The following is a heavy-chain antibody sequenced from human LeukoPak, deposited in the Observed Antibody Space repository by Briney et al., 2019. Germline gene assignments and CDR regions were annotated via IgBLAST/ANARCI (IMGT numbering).Heavy chain of an antibody. CDR1: GDSVSSYSAA. J-gene: IGHJ5*02. CDR3: ASGESRYNWLDP. Sequence: SQTLSLTCAISGDSVSSYSAAWSWIRQSPSRRLEWLGRTYYRSKWYNDYAVSVKSRITINPDTSKNQFSLKLSSVTAADTAVYYCASGESRYNWLDPWGQGTRVTVSS. CDR2: TYYRSKWYN. V-gene: IGHV6-1*01. D-gene: IGHD3-10*01.